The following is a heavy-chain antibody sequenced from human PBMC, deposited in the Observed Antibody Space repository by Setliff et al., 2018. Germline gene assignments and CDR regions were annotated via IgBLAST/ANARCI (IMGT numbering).Heavy chain of an antibody. D-gene: IGHD1-1*01. J-gene: IGHJ4*02. CDR3: ARAGGTPDFDS. CDR2: INVANGNT. CDR1: GYNFITYA. V-gene: IGHV1-3*01. Sequence: GASVKASCKASGYNFITYAIHWVRLAPGQRPEWLGWINVANGNTKNARKFQERLTISRDTPASTAYMELRGLTSEDTGVYYCARAGGTPDFDSWGQGTLVAVSS.